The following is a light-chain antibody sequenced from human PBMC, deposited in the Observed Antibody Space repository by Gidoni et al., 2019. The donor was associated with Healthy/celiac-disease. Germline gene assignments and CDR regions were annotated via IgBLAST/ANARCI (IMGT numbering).Light chain of an antibody. J-gene: IGLJ1*01. Sequence: QSALTQPASVAGSPGQSITISCTGTSSDVGGYNYVSGYQQHPGKAPKLMIYEVSNRPSGVSTRFSGSKSGNTASLTISGLQAEDEADYYCSSYTSSSPYVFGTGTKVTVL. CDR3: SSYTSSSPYV. CDR1: SSDVGGYNY. V-gene: IGLV2-14*01. CDR2: EVS.